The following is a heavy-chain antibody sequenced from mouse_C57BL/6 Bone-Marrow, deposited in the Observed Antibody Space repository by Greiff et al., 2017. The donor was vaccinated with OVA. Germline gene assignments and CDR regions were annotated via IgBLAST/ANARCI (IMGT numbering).Heavy chain of an antibody. Sequence: EVQLQESGGGLVQPKGSLKLSCAASGFSFNTYAMNWVRQAPGKGLEWVARIRSKSNNYATYYADSVKDRFTISRDDSESMLYLQMNNLKTEDTAMYYCVRHGDPYWYFDVWGTGTTVTVSS. V-gene: IGHV10-1*01. CDR3: VRHGDPYWYFDV. D-gene: IGHD3-3*01. CDR2: IRSKSNNYAT. J-gene: IGHJ1*03. CDR1: GFSFNTYA.